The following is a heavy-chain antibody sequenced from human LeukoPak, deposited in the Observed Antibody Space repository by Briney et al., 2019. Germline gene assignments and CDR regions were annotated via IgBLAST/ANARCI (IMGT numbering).Heavy chain of an antibody. J-gene: IGHJ6*03. CDR2: IIPLFGTA. D-gene: IGHD6-6*01. CDR1: GGTFSSYA. Sequence: SVKISCKASGGTFSSYAISTVRQAPGHELEWMGGIIPLFGTANSAQKFQGRVKSTTDESTSTAYMELSSLRSEDTAVYYCARGPYSSSWDYYYYMDVWGKGTTVTVSS. V-gene: IGHV1-69*05. CDR3: ARGPYSSSWDYYYYMDV.